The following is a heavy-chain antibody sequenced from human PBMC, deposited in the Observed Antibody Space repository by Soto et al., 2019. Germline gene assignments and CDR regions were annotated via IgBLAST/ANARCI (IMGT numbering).Heavy chain of an antibody. J-gene: IGHJ5*02. CDR3: VPEFGELFSPFDP. CDR2: ISYDGSNK. Sequence: QVQLVESGGGVVQPGRSLRLSCAASGFTFSSYGMHWVRQAPGKGLEWVAVISYDGSNKYYADSVKGRFTISRDNSKNTLYLQMNSLRAEDTAVYYCVPEFGELFSPFDPWGQGTLVTVSS. D-gene: IGHD3-10*01. V-gene: IGHV3-30*03. CDR1: GFTFSSYG.